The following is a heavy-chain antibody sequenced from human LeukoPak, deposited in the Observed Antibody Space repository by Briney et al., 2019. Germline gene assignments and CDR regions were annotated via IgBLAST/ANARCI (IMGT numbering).Heavy chain of an antibody. V-gene: IGHV3-53*01. CDR2: IYSGGST. CDR1: GFTVSTNY. Sequence: PGGSLRLSCAASGFTVSTNYMSWVRQAPGKGLEWVSEIYSGGSTYYAASVKGRFTISRDNSKNTLYLQMNSLRAEDMAVYYCARIVGSYGTYRYDYWGQGILVTVSS. CDR3: ARIVGSYGTYRYDY. D-gene: IGHD3-16*02. J-gene: IGHJ4*02.